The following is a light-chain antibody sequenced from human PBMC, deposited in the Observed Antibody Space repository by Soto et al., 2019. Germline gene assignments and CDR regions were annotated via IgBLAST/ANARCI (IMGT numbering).Light chain of an antibody. CDR1: SSDVGGYNF. CDR3: SSYTNINTWV. V-gene: IGLV2-14*01. Sequence: QSALTQPASVSGSPGQSITISCTGTSSDVGGYNFVSWYQQYPGKAPKLMIYEVSNRPSGVSNRFSGSKSDNTASLTISGLQAEDEADYSCSSYTNINTWVFGGGTQLTVL. J-gene: IGLJ3*02. CDR2: EVS.